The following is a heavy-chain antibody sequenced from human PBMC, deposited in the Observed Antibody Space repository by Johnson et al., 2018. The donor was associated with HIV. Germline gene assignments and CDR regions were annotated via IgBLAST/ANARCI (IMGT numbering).Heavy chain of an antibody. CDR1: GFSFSDYA. CDR2: ISYDGSSK. Sequence: VQLVESGGGVVQPGGSLRLSCAASGFSFSDYAMHWVRQAPGNGLEWVAVISYDGSSKFYPNSLKGRFSISRDNSKNTAYLQMNDLRPDDTAVYHCTKFVGFCSGGGCYTPGDVWGLGTMVTVSS. J-gene: IGHJ3*01. CDR3: TKFVGFCSGGGCYTPGDV. D-gene: IGHD2-15*01. V-gene: IGHV3-30*18.